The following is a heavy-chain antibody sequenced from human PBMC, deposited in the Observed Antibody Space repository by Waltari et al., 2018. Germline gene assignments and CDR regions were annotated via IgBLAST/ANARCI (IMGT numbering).Heavy chain of an antibody. CDR2: IYYSGST. CDR3: ARAECSTSSCFFVSGFDP. Sequence: QLHLQESGPALVEPSETLYLTCTGSSVSISSGAFYWGWIRQPAGKGPEWIGNIYYSGSTYYNPSLESRVAISVDTSRNQFFLSLTSVTAADAAVYYCARAECSTSSCFFVSGFDPWGQGIHVTVSS. J-gene: IGHJ5*02. D-gene: IGHD6-6*01. V-gene: IGHV4-39*01. CDR1: SVSISSGAFY.